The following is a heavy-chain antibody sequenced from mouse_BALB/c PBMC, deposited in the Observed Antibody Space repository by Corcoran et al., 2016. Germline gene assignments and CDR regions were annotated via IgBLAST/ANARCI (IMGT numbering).Heavy chain of an antibody. Sequence: DVQLQESGPGLVKPSQSLSLTCSVTGYSITSGYYWNWIRQFPGNKLEWMGYISYDGSNNYNPSLNNRSSITRDTSKNQFFLKLNSVTTEDTATYYCARSGFVGSTRITTQAWFAYWGQGTLVTVSA. J-gene: IGHJ3*01. CDR3: ARSGFVGSTRITTQAWFAY. CDR2: ISYDGSN. V-gene: IGHV3-6*02. CDR1: GYSITSGYY. D-gene: IGHD2-4*01.